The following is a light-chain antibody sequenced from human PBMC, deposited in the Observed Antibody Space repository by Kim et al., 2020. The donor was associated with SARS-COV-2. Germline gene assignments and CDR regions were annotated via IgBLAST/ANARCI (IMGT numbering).Light chain of an antibody. V-gene: IGLV3-19*01. J-gene: IGLJ2*01. CDR1: SLRSYY. CDR3: NSRDSSGNHVV. CDR2: GKN. Sequence: ALGKTVRITCQEDSLRSYYASWYQQKPGQAPVLVIYGKNNRPSGIPDRFSGSSSGNTASLTITGAQAEDEADYYCNSRDSSGNHVVFGGGTQLTVL.